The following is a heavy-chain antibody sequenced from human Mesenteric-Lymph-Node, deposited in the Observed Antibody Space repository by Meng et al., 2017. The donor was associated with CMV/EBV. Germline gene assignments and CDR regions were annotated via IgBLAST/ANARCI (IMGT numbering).Heavy chain of an antibody. CDR2: INYSGRT. D-gene: IGHD3-3*01. CDR1: GGSVSSGDYY. V-gene: IGHV4-61*08. Sequence: CTCSGGSVSSGDYYLNWIRQPPGKGLEWIANINYSGRTNYDPSLKSRVTISLDTSRNHFSLLLSSVTAADTALYYCVRELAGWSFGDWGQGTLVTVSS. J-gene: IGHJ4*02. CDR3: VRELAGWSFGD.